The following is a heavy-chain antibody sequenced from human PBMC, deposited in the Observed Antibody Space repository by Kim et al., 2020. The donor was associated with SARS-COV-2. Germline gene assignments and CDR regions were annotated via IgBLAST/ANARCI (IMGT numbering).Heavy chain of an antibody. CDR3: AKDLSGVDCTTTTCYSYGLDV. J-gene: IGHJ6*02. Sequence: GGSLRLSCAASGFRFSDYALHWVRQAPGKGLEWVAGINWRSDIFFYADSVKGRFTISRDNAKNSLFLHMTGLRGEDTAVYYFAKDLSGVDCTTTTCYSYGLDVWGQGTTVIVSS. CDR1: GFRFSDYA. D-gene: IGHD2-2*01. CDR2: INWRSDIF. V-gene: IGHV3-9*01.